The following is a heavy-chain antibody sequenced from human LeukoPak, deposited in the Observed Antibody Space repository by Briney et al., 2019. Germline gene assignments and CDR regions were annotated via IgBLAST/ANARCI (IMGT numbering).Heavy chain of an antibody. J-gene: IGHJ4*02. V-gene: IGHV1-69*01. CDR2: IIPIFGTA. CDR3: ARYGYEYSYGSHPIDY. Sequence: SVKVSCNASGGTFSSYAISWVRQAPGQGLEWMGGIIPIFGTANYAQKFQGRVTITADESTSTAYMELSSLRSEDTAVYYCARYGYEYSYGSHPIDYWGQGTLVAVSP. CDR1: GGTFSSYA. D-gene: IGHD5-18*01.